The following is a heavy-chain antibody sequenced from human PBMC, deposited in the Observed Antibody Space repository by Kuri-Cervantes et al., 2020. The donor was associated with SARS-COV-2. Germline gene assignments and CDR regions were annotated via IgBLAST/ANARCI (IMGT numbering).Heavy chain of an antibody. CDR2: MYYRGST. CDR3: ARVEGVDYGEDYFDY. D-gene: IGHD4-17*01. CDR1: SCSISSGGSY. Sequence: LRLSSTVSSCSISSGGSYWSWIRQHPGKGLEWIGYMYYRGSTYYKPSLKRRVTISVDTSKNQFSLKQSSVTAAETAVYYCARVEGVDYGEDYFDYWGQGTLVTVSS. J-gene: IGHJ4*02. V-gene: IGHV4-31*03.